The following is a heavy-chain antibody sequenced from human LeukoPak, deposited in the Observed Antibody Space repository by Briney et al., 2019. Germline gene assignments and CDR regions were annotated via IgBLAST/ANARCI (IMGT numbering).Heavy chain of an antibody. Sequence: PGGSLRLSCAASGFTFSSYAMSWVRQAPGKGLEWVSGINWNGGSTGYADSVKGRFTISRDNAKNSLYLQMNSLRAEDTALYYCARRIVGATNWFDPWGQGTLVTVSS. V-gene: IGHV3-20*04. J-gene: IGHJ5*02. CDR3: ARRIVGATNWFDP. CDR1: GFTFSSYA. D-gene: IGHD1-26*01. CDR2: INWNGGST.